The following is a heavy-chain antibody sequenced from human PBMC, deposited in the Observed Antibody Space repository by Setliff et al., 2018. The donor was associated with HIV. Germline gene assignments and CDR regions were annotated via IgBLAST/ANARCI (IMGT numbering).Heavy chain of an antibody. Sequence: PGGSLRLSCAASGFTFSNAWMNWVRQAPGKGLEWVGRIQSKIDGGTTDYAAPVKGRFTISRDDSKNMLYLQMNSLKTEDTALYYCATDNCGGDCYLNYWGLGTLVTVSS. CDR1: GFTFSNAW. J-gene: IGHJ4*02. CDR2: IQSKIDGGTT. CDR3: ATDNCGGDCYLNY. D-gene: IGHD2-21*02. V-gene: IGHV3-15*07.